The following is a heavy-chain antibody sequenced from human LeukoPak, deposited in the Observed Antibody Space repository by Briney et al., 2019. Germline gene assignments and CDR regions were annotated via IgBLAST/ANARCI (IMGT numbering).Heavy chain of an antibody. CDR1: GYTFTGYY. Sequence: ASVKVSCKASGYTFTGYYMHWVRQAPGQGLEWMGWINPNSGGTNYAQKFQGRVTMTRDTSISTAYMELSRLRSDDTAVCYCARDSYYDSSGSSYYYGMDVWGQGTTVTVSS. J-gene: IGHJ6*02. V-gene: IGHV1-2*02. D-gene: IGHD3-22*01. CDR3: ARDSYYDSSGSSYYYGMDV. CDR2: INPNSGGT.